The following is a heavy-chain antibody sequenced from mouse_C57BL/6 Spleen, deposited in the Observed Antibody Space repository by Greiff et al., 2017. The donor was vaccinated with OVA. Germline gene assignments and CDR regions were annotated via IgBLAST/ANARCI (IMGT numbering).Heavy chain of an antibody. J-gene: IGHJ3*01. D-gene: IGHD1-1*01. CDR1: GFTFSSYA. CDR3: TRDGEDYYGSSYTWFAY. CDR2: ISSGGDYI. Sequence: EVKLMESGEGLVKPGGSLKLSCAASGFTFSSYAMSWVRQTPEKRLEWVAYISSGGDYIYYADTVKGRFTISRDNARHTLYLQMSSLKSEDTAMYYCTRDGEDYYGSSYTWFAYWGEGTLVTVSA. V-gene: IGHV5-9-1*02.